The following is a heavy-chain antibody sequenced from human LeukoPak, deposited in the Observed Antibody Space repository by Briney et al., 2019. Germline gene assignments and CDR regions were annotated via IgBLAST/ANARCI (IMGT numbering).Heavy chain of an antibody. CDR1: GFTFSSYG. Sequence: GGSLRLSCAASGFTFSSYGMHWVRQAPGKGLEWVAVIWYDGSNKYYADSVKGRFTISRDNSKNTLYLQMNSLKTEDTAVYYCTRVYYYDSSGSHAFDIWGQGTMVTVSS. D-gene: IGHD3-22*01. J-gene: IGHJ3*02. CDR3: TRVYYYDSSGSHAFDI. V-gene: IGHV3-33*01. CDR2: IWYDGSNK.